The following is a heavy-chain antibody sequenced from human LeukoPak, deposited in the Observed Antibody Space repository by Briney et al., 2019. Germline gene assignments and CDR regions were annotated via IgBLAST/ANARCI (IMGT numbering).Heavy chain of an antibody. J-gene: IGHJ6*03. CDR3: VREGDGDYYYYYMDV. CDR2: ISGSGGST. V-gene: IGHV3-23*01. CDR1: GFTFSSYG. Sequence: GGSLRLSCAASGFTFSSYGMSWVRQAPGKGLEWVSAISGSGGSTYYADSVKGRFTISRDNAKNSLYLQMNSLRAEDTAVYYCVREGDGDYYYYYMDVWGKGTTVTISS. D-gene: IGHD4-17*01.